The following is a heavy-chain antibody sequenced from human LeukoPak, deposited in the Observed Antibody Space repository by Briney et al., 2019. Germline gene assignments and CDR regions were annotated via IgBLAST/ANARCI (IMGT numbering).Heavy chain of an antibody. Sequence: SGPTLVNPTQTLTLTCTFSGFSLNTRGVGVGWIRQPPGKALERLALIYWDDGRRYSPSLKSRLTITKDTSKNQVVLTMTNMDPVDTATYFCAHRKNYYHSSVFDNWGQGTLVTVSS. CDR1: GFSLNTRGVG. D-gene: IGHD3-22*01. CDR3: AHRKNYYHSSVFDN. J-gene: IGHJ4*02. CDR2: IYWDDGR. V-gene: IGHV2-5*02.